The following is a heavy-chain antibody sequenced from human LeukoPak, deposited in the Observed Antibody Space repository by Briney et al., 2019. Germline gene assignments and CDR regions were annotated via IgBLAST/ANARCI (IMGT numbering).Heavy chain of an antibody. D-gene: IGHD3-16*02. CDR1: GFTFSSYA. CDR2: ISCDGSNK. Sequence: GGSLRLSCAASGFTFSSYAMHWVRQAPGKGLEWVAVISCDGSNKYYADSVKGRFTISRDNSKNTLYLQMNSLRAEDTAVYYCARDEDAYDYVWGSYRYYFDCWGQGTLVTVSS. CDR3: ARDEDAYDYVWGSYRYYFDC. V-gene: IGHV3-30-3*01. J-gene: IGHJ4*02.